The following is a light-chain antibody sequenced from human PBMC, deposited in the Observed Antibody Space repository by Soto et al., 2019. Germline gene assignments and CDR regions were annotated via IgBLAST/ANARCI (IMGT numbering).Light chain of an antibody. J-gene: IGLJ2*01. CDR1: SSNIGRNT. Sequence: QSVLTQPPSASGTPGQRVTISCSGSSSNIGRNTVNWYLQLPGTAPKLLIYSNNQRPSGVPDRFTGSKSGTSASLAISGLQSEDEAEYYCASWDDSLNGVVFGGGTKLTVL. CDR3: ASWDDSLNGVV. CDR2: SNN. V-gene: IGLV1-44*01.